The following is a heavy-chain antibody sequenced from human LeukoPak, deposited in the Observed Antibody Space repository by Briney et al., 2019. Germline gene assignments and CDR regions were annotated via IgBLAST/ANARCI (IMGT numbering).Heavy chain of an antibody. D-gene: IGHD1-26*01. CDR1: GFTXDDYG. CDR3: ARAKWTLEAFDI. V-gene: IGHV3-20*04. CDR2: INWNGAST. J-gene: IGHJ3*02. Sequence: GXXLXLSCAAXGFTXDDYGMSWVRQAPGKGLEWVSGINWNGASTGYADSVKGRFTISRDNAKNSLYLQMNSLRAEDTALYYCARAKWTLEAFDIWGQGTMVTVSS.